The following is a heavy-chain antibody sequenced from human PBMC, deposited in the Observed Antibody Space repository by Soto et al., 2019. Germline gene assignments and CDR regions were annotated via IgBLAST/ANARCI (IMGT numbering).Heavy chain of an antibody. J-gene: IGHJ6*02. CDR1: GFTFSSYA. CDR2: ISYVGSNK. D-gene: IGHD4-4*01. Sequence: GGSLRLSCAASGFTFSSYAMHWVRQAPGKGLEWVAVISYVGSNKYYADSVKGRFTISRDNSKNTLYLQMNSLRAEDTAVYYCARGLPLHPNYYYYYGMDVWGQGTTVTVSS. V-gene: IGHV3-30-3*01. CDR3: ARGLPLHPNYYYYYGMDV.